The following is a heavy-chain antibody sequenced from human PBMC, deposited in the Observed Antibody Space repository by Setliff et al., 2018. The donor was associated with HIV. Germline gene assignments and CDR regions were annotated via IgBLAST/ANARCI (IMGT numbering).Heavy chain of an antibody. V-gene: IGHV3-48*01. Sequence: GGSLRLSCAASGFTFSTYSMNWVRQAPGKGLEWISYISSSSSTIYYADSVKGRFTISRDNSKNTLYLQMNSLRAEDTAVYYCAKGYSGYDCNLDYWGQGTPVTVSS. CDR3: AKGYSGYDCNLDY. J-gene: IGHJ4*02. CDR1: GFTFSTYS. CDR2: ISSSSSTI. D-gene: IGHD5-12*01.